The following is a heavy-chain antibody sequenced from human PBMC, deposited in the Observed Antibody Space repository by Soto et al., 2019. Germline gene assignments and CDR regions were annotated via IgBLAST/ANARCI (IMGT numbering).Heavy chain of an antibody. Sequence: PSETLSLTCTVSGGSISGNYNYWGWIRQPPGKGLEWIGSISYSGTTNSNPSLKSRVTISVDTSKNQFSLKLSSVTAADTAVYYWARDQYYDSSGGSRSFDICGQGTMVT. V-gene: IGHV4-39*07. D-gene: IGHD3-22*01. J-gene: IGHJ3*02. CDR1: GGSISGNYNY. CDR2: ISYSGTT. CDR3: ARDQYYDSSGGSRSFDI.